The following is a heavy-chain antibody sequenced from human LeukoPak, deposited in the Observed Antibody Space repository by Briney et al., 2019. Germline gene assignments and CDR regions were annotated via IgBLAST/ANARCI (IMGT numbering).Heavy chain of an antibody. V-gene: IGHV3-23*01. Sequence: WGSLRLSCAASGFTFSSYAMSWVRQAPGKGLEWVSAISGSGGSTYYADSVKGRFTISRDNSKNTLYLQMNSLRAEDTAVYYCARDLGDYYGSGSSFDYWGQGTLVTVSS. D-gene: IGHD3-10*01. CDR1: GFTFSSYA. CDR2: ISGSGGST. CDR3: ARDLGDYYGSGSSFDY. J-gene: IGHJ4*02.